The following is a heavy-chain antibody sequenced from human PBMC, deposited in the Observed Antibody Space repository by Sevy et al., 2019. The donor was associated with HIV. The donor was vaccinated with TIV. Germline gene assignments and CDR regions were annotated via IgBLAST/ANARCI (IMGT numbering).Heavy chain of an antibody. Sequence: GGSLRLSCAASGFTFSSYWMSWVRQAPGKGLEWVANIKQDGSEKYYVDSVKGRFTISRDNAKNSLYLQMNSLRAEDTAVYYCARQEWPTYYYYGMDVWGQRTTVTVSS. CDR3: ARQEWPTYYYYGMDV. V-gene: IGHV3-7*01. D-gene: IGHD3-3*01. J-gene: IGHJ6*02. CDR1: GFTFSSYW. CDR2: IKQDGSEK.